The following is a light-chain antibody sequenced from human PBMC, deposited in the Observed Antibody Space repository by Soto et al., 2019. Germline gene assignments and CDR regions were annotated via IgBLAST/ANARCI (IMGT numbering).Light chain of an antibody. CDR3: QQSYNTPYT. CDR2: ASV. CDR1: RSISNY. V-gene: IGKV1-39*01. J-gene: IGKJ2*01. Sequence: DIQMTQCPSSLSVSVGDKVTITCRASRSISNYLNWYQQKPGKGPELLIYASVNLQSGVPSRFSGSGSGTDFTLTINSLQPDDFATYYCQQSYNTPYTCGQGTKLEI.